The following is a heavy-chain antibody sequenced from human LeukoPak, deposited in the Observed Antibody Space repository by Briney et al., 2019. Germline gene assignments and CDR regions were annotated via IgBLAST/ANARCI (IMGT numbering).Heavy chain of an antibody. CDR3: ATFAAAKGRWLGAFDI. J-gene: IGHJ3*02. D-gene: IGHD2-15*01. CDR2: FDPEDGET. Sequence: ASVKVSCKVSGYTLTELSMHWVRQAPGKGLEWMGGFDPEDGETIYAQKFQGRVTMTEDTSTDTAYMGLSSLRSEDTAVYYCATFAAAKGRWLGAFDIWGQGTMVTVSS. V-gene: IGHV1-24*01. CDR1: GYTLTELS.